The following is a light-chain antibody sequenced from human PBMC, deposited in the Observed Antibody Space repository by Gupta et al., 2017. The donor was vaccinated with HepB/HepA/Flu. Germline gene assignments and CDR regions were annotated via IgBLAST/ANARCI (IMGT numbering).Light chain of an antibody. CDR3: QSADSSGTWV. Sequence: SYALTQPPSVSVSLGQTARITCSGDALPKQDAYWYQQKPGQAPVLVIYKDSERPSGIPERFSGSSSGTTVTLTISGVQAEDEADYYCQSADSSGTWVFGGGTKLTVL. CDR2: KDS. CDR1: ALPKQD. J-gene: IGLJ3*02. V-gene: IGLV3-25*03.